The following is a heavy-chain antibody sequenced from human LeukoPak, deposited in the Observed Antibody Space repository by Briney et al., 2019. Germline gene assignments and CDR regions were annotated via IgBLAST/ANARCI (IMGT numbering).Heavy chain of an antibody. V-gene: IGHV1-18*01. J-gene: IGHJ4*02. CDR3: ARVEVLGAVADFDY. CDR1: GYTFTSYG. D-gene: IGHD6-19*01. Sequence: ASVKVSCKASGYTFTSYGISWVRQAPGQGLEWMGWISAYNGNTNYAQKLQGRVTMTTDTSTRTAYMELRSLRSGGTAVYYCARVEVLGAVADFDYWGQGTLVTVSS. CDR2: ISAYNGNT.